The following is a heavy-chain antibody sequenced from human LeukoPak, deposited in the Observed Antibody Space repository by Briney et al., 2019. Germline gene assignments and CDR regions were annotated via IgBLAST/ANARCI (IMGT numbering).Heavy chain of an antibody. J-gene: IGHJ6*03. CDR3: ARRDSSWYQGGYYYYYMDV. D-gene: IGHD6-13*01. V-gene: IGHV4-59*08. CDR2: IYYSGST. Sequence: SETLSLTCTVSGGSISSYYWSWIRQPPGKGLEWIGYIYYSGSTNYNPSLKSRVTISADTSKNQFSLKLSSVTAADTAVYYCARRDSSWYQGGYYYYYMDVWGKGTTVTVSS. CDR1: GGSISSYY.